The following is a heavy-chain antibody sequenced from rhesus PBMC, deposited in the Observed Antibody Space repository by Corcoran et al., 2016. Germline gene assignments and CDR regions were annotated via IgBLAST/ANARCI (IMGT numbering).Heavy chain of an antibody. CDR1: GGFISDSDW. CDR2: LYGSSTST. J-gene: IGHJ4*01. CDR3: ARKKGGSYFFDY. D-gene: IGHD1-44*02. V-gene: IGHV4S10*01. Sequence: QVQLQESAPGVVKPSETLSLTCAVSGGFISDSDWWSWIRQPPGKGLEWIGYLYGSSTSTNYNPSLKSRVTISKDTSKNQFSLKLSSMTAADTAVYYCARKKGGSYFFDYWGQGVLVTVSS.